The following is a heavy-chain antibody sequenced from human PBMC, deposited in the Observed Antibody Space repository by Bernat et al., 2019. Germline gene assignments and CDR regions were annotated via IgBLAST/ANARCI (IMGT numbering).Heavy chain of an antibody. Sequence: EVQLLESGGGLVQPGGSLRLSCAASGFTFSTYTMNWVRQAPGKGLEWVSGIYSGGSTYYADSVKGRFTISRDNSKNTLYLQMNSLRAEDTAVYYCARDQDGMDVWGQGTTVTVSS. CDR1: GFTFSTYT. V-gene: IGHV3-66*01. J-gene: IGHJ6*02. CDR3: ARDQDGMDV. CDR2: IYSGGST.